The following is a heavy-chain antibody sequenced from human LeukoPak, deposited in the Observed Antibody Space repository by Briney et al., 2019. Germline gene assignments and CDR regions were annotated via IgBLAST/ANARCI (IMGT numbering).Heavy chain of an antibody. CDR2: TSYDGSNK. Sequence: GGSLRLSCAASGFTFSSNGMHWVRQAPGKGLEWVAVTSYDGSNKYYADSVKGRFTISRDNSKNTLYLQMNSLRTEDTAIYCCARGYSSSWELFDYWGQGTLVTVSS. J-gene: IGHJ4*02. CDR3: ARGYSSSWELFDY. CDR1: GFTFSSNG. V-gene: IGHV3-30*19. D-gene: IGHD6-13*01.